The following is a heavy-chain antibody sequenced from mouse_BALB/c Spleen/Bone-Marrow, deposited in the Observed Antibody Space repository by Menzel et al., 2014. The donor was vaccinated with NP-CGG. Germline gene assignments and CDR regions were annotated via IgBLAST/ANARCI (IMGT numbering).Heavy chain of an antibody. CDR1: GFSLTGYG. CDR2: IWGDGRV. J-gene: IGHJ4*01. CDR3: ASNGGGAMDY. V-gene: IGHV2-6-7*01. Sequence: QVQLQQPGPGLVAPSQSLSITCTVSGFSLTGYGVNWVRQPPGKGLEWLGMIWGDGRVDYNSALKSRPSINKDNSKSQVFLKMNSLQTDDTARYYCASNGGGAMDYWGRGTSVTVSS.